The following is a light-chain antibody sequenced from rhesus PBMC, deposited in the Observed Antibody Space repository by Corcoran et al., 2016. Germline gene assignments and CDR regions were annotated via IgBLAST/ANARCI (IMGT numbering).Light chain of an antibody. CDR2: KAS. CDR1: QDFGSW. V-gene: IGKV1-21*01. Sequence: DIQMTQSPSSLSASLGDKVTITCRASQDFGSWLAWYQQKPGKAPKLLIYKASSLQSGVPSRFSGSGSGTDFTLTISSLQPEDFATYYCRQYNSSPYSFGQGTKVEIK. J-gene: IGKJ2*01. CDR3: RQYNSSPYS.